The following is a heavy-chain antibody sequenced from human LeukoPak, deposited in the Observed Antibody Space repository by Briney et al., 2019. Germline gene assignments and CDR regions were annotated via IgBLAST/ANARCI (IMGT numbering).Heavy chain of an antibody. J-gene: IGHJ4*02. Sequence: GRSLRLSCAASGFTFSHYGLHWVRQAPGKGLEWVAVIWYDGSNKYYADSVKGRFTISRDNSKNTLYLQMNSLRAEDTAVYYCARDYSGSYFDYWGQGTLVTVSS. CDR1: GFTFSHYG. CDR3: ARDYSGSYFDY. V-gene: IGHV3-33*01. CDR2: IWYDGSNK. D-gene: IGHD1-26*01.